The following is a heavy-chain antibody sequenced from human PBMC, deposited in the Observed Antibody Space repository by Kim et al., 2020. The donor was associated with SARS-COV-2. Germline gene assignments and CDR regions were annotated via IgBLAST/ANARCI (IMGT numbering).Heavy chain of an antibody. Sequence: GGSLRLSCAASGFTFDDYAMHWVRQAPGKGLEWVSGISWNSGSIGYADSVKGRFTISRDNAKNSLYLQMNSLRAEDTALYYCAVYSGYDLYNWFDPWGQGTLVPVSS. CDR1: GFTFDDYA. CDR3: AVYSGYDLYNWFDP. V-gene: IGHV3-9*01. CDR2: ISWNSGSI. D-gene: IGHD5-12*01. J-gene: IGHJ5*02.